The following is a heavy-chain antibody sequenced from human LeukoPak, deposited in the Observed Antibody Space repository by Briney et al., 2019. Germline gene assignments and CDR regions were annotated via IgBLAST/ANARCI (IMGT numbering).Heavy chain of an antibody. V-gene: IGHV1-18*01. Sequence: ASVKVSCKASGYTFTNYGISWVRQAPAQGLHWMGWISAYNGNTNYAQSLQCRVTMTKETSTIKAQIQPRGLRSDYTAVYYGARDRLPYCSSTSCYAFDIWGQGTMVTVSS. CDR2: ISAYNGNT. J-gene: IGHJ3*02. D-gene: IGHD2-2*01. CDR3: ARDRLPYCSSTSCYAFDI. CDR1: GYTFTNYG.